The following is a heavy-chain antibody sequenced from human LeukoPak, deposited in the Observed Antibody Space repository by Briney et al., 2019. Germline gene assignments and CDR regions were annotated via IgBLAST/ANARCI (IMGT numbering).Heavy chain of an antibody. CDR1: GFTFSSYA. D-gene: IGHD6-6*01. J-gene: IGHJ6*03. CDR3: ARTGIAARPPGGGYYYYMDV. V-gene: IGHV3-30*04. CDR2: ISYDGSKK. Sequence: PGGSLRLSCAASGFTFSSYAMHWVRQAPGKGLEWVAVISYDGSKKYYADSVKGRFTISRDNSKNKLSLQMNSLRAEDTAAYYCARTGIAARPPGGGYYYYMDVWDKGSTVTVSS.